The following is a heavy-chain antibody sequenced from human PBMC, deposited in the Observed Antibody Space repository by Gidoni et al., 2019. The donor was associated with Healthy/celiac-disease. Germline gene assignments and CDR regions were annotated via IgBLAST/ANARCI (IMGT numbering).Heavy chain of an antibody. V-gene: IGHV3-23*01. J-gene: IGHJ3*02. CDR2: ISGSGGST. Sequence: EVQLLESGGGLVQPGGSLRLSCAASGFTFSSYAMSWVRQAPEKGLEWVSAISGSGGSTYYADSVKGRFTISRDNSKNTLYLQMNSLRADDAAVYYCAKDLVVVAATEDSDAFDIWGQGTMVTVSS. D-gene: IGHD2-15*01. CDR3: AKDLVVVAATEDSDAFDI. CDR1: GFTFSSYA.